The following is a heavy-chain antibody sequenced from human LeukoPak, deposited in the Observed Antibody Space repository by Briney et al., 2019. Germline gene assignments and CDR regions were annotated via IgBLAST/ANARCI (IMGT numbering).Heavy chain of an antibody. CDR3: ARDADSSGWYEDRYFYYMDV. J-gene: IGHJ6*03. Sequence: GASVKVSCKAFVYTFSDYYMHWVRQAPGQGLEWMGRINPNSGGTNYAQKFQGRVTMITDTSITTAYMELSRLRSGDTAVYYCARDADSSGWYEDRYFYYMDVWGKGTTVTVSS. D-gene: IGHD6-19*01. CDR1: VYTFSDYY. CDR2: INPNSGGT. V-gene: IGHV1-2*06.